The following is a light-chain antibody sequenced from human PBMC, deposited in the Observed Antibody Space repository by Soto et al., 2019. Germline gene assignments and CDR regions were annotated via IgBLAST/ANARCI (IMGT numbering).Light chain of an antibody. CDR1: QTISMW. Sequence: DIQMTQSPSTLSASVGDRVIITCRASQTISMWLAWYQQKPGKAPELLIYMASNLKSGVPSRFSGSGSGTEFTLTISGLQADDFATFYCQQYSTPPWTFGHGTRVEIK. V-gene: IGKV1-5*03. J-gene: IGKJ1*01. CDR3: QQYSTPPWT. CDR2: MAS.